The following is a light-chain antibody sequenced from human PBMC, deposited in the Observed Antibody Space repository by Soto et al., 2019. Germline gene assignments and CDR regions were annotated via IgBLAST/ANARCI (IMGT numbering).Light chain of an antibody. CDR1: QSVYRS. CDR3: QQRNDWRRGT. CDR2: DAS. V-gene: IGKV3-11*01. J-gene: IGKJ5*01. Sequence: EIVFTQSPATLSLSPVEGATLSCRASQSVYRSLAWYQQKPGQAPRLLIYDASNRATGVPARFSGSGSGTDFTLTISSLEPEDFAVYYCQQRNDWRRGTFGQGTRLEI.